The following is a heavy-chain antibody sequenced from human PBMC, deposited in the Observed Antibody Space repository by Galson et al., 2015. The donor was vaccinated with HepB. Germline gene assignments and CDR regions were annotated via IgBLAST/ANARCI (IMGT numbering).Heavy chain of an antibody. CDR1: GFTFSSYS. Sequence: SLRLSCAASGFTFSSYSMNWVRQAPGKGLEWVSYISSSSSTIYYAHSVKGRFTISRDNAKNSLYLQMNSLRAEDTAVYYCARGTHYYGSGSYYMSGYYYYNMDVWGQGTTVTVSS. D-gene: IGHD3-10*01. V-gene: IGHV3-48*01. J-gene: IGHJ6*02. CDR2: ISSSSSTI. CDR3: ARGTHYYGSGSYYMSGYYYYNMDV.